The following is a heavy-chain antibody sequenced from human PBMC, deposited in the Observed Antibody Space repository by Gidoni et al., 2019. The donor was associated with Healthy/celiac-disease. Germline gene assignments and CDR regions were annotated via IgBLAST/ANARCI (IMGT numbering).Heavy chain of an antibody. Sequence: QVQLVESGGGVVQPGRSLRLSCAASGFTFSSYAMHWVRQAPGKGLEWVAVISYDGSNKYYADSVKGRVTISRDNSKNTLYLQMNSLRAEDTAVYYCARDSYGNEAEYYGMDVWGQGTTVTVSS. D-gene: IGHD3-10*01. V-gene: IGHV3-30-3*01. CDR2: ISYDGSNK. J-gene: IGHJ6*02. CDR1: GFTFSSYA. CDR3: ARDSYGNEAEYYGMDV.